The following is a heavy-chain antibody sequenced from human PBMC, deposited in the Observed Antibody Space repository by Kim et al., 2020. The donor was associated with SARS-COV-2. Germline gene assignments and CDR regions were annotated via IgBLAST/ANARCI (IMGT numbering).Heavy chain of an antibody. CDR2: ISSSSSYI. CDR3: ARAGGYGSGSYYNVPDY. D-gene: IGHD3-10*01. J-gene: IGHJ4*02. V-gene: IGHV3-21*01. Sequence: GGSLRLSCAASGFTFSSYSMNWVRQAPGKGLEWVSSISSSSSYIYYADSVKGRFTISRDNAKNSLYLQMNSLRAEDTAVYYCARAGGYGSGSYYNVPDYWGQGTLVTVSS. CDR1: GFTFSSYS.